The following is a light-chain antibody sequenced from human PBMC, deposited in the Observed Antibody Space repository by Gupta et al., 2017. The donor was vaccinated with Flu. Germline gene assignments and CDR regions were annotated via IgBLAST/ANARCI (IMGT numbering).Light chain of an antibody. V-gene: IGKV3-15*01. CDR2: ATS. CDR3: QQDNNWPKA. CDR1: QDMSTN. J-gene: IGKJ1*01. Sequence: IVMTQSPATLSVSPGERATVSCRASQDMSTNVAWYQQKPGQAPRLLIFATSSRAAAVPARFSGSGSGTAFTLTISDLQSDDFAVYYCQQDNNWPKAFGQGTKVEIK.